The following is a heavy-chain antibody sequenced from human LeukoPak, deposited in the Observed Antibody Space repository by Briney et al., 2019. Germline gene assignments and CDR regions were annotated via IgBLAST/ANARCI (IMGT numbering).Heavy chain of an antibody. D-gene: IGHD2-2*01. CDR2: ISSSSSYI. J-gene: IGHJ4*02. CDR3: ARGSRYCSGTSCYSFDY. V-gene: IGHV3-21*01. CDR1: GFTFSSYS. Sequence: GGSLRLSCAASGFTFSSYSMNWVRQAPGKGLEWVSSISSSSSYIYYADSVKGRFTISRDNAKNSLYLQMNSLRAEDTAVYFCARGSRYCSGTSCYSFDYWGQGTLVTVSS.